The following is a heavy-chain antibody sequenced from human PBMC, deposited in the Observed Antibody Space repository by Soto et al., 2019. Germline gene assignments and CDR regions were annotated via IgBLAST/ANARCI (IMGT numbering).Heavy chain of an antibody. V-gene: IGHV4-39*01. CDR1: GGSMSSSSNY. Sequence: SETLSLTCIVSGGSMSSSSNYWGWIRQPPGKGLEWIATIYYSGSTYYNSSLKSRVTISVDTSKNQFSLKLSFVTAVDTAVYYCARRSGGYVGWFDPWGQGTLVTVSS. CDR3: ARRSGGYVGWFDP. CDR2: IYYSGST. J-gene: IGHJ5*02. D-gene: IGHD5-12*01.